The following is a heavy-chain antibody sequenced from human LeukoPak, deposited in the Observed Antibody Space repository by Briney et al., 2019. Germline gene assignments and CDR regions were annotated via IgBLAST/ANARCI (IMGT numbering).Heavy chain of an antibody. J-gene: IGHJ4*02. CDR1: GFTFSSYS. CDR2: ISSSSSYI. CDR3: ARGGRGSTSCYD. Sequence: PGGSLRLSCAASGFTFSSYSMNWVRQAPGKGLEWVSSISSSSSYIYYADSVKGRFTISRDNAKNSLYLQMNSLRAEDTAVYYCARGGRGSTSCYDWGQGTLVTVSS. V-gene: IGHV3-21*01. D-gene: IGHD2-2*01.